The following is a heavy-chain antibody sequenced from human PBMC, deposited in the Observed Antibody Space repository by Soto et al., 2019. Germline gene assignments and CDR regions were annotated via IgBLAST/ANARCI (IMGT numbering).Heavy chain of an antibody. V-gene: IGHV4-31*03. CDR1: GGSISSGDHF. CDR2: IFSSGHT. D-gene: IGHD5-12*01. CDR3: ARDGKHRDGYKYDFDL. J-gene: IGHJ3*01. Sequence: QVQLQESGPGLLKPSQTLSLTCTVSGGSISSGDHFWIWIRQHPGKGLEWVGYIFSSGHTHYNPSLKSRATTSVDTSKNQFSLKMSSVNAADAAEYYCARDGKHRDGYKYDFDLWGEGTMVTVSS.